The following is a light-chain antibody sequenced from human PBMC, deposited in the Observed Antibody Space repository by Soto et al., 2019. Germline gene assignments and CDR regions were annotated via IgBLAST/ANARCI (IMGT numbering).Light chain of an antibody. Sequence: EIVLTQSPGTLSLSPCDRSTLSCRSSQSVSSSYLAWYQQKPGQAPRLLMYGASSRATGIPDRFSGSGSGTDFTLTISRLEPEDFAVYYCQQYGSSPLTFGGGTKVDIK. V-gene: IGKV3-20*01. CDR2: GAS. CDR3: QQYGSSPLT. J-gene: IGKJ4*01. CDR1: QSVSSSY.